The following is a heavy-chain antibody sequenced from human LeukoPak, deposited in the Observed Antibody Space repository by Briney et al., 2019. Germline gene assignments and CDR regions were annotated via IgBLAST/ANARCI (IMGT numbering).Heavy chain of an antibody. D-gene: IGHD6-13*01. V-gene: IGHV4-59*11. CDR3: ANRSSRTPWYRVFYY. Sequence: SETLSLTCSVSGGPINSHYWSWIRQPPGKRLEWIGYIFNTGNTNYNPSLASRVTMSVDTSRAQFFLRLSPVTAADTAIYYLANRSSRTPWYRVFYYLGQGTLVTVSS. CDR2: IFNTGNT. J-gene: IGHJ4*01. CDR1: GGPINSHY.